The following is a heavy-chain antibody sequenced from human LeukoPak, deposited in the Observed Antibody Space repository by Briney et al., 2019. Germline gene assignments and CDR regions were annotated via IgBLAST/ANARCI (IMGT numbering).Heavy chain of an antibody. J-gene: IGHJ4*02. D-gene: IGHD6-13*01. V-gene: IGHV3-23*01. Sequence: GGSLRLSCAASGFTFSSYAMSWVRQAPGKGLEWVSDISGSGGSTYYADSVKGRFTISRDNSKNTLYLQMNRLRAEDTAVYYCAKRGLAAALFRWGQGTLVTVSS. CDR1: GFTFSSYA. CDR3: AKRGLAAALFR. CDR2: ISGSGGST.